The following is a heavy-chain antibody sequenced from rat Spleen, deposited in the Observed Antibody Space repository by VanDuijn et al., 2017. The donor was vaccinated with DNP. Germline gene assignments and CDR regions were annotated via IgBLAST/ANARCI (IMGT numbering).Heavy chain of an antibody. CDR2: ISSGENT. D-gene: IGHD1-12*02. CDR1: GFSLTSYA. Sequence: QVRLRESGPGLVQPSHTLSLTCTVSGFSLTSYAVSWVRQPPGKGLEWIAAISSGENTYYNPALKSRLSISRDTSKNQVFLKMNSLQTDDTGTYYCTRDQDYYYDGGYYPTMDAWGQGTSVTVSS. J-gene: IGHJ4*01. V-gene: IGHV2S12*01. CDR3: TRDQDYYYDGGYYPTMDA.